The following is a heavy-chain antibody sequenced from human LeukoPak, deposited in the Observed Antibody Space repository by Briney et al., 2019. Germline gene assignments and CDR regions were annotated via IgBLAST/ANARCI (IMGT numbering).Heavy chain of an antibody. CDR1: GFTFSDYY. D-gene: IGHD1-26*01. V-gene: IGHV3-7*01. CDR3: ARDFSPHYSGTYYDAFDI. Sequence: PGGSLRLSCAASGFTFSDYYMSWIRQAPGKGLEWVANIKQDGSKKNYVDSVKGRFTISTDNAKNSLYLQMDSLRAEDTAVYYCARDFSPHYSGTYYDAFDIWGQGTMVTVSS. CDR2: IKQDGSKK. J-gene: IGHJ3*02.